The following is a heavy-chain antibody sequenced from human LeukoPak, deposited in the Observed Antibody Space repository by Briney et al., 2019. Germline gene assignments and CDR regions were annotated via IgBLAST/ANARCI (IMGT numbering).Heavy chain of an antibody. CDR2: IYGGVNT. Sequence: QPGRSLRLSCAASGFTVSSNYMSWVRQAPGKGLEWVSVIYGGVNTVYADSVQGRFTISRDNSKNTLYLQMSSLRAEDTAVYYCAREINSGSYIGAFDYWGQGTLVTVSS. V-gene: IGHV3-66*01. D-gene: IGHD1-26*01. CDR3: AREINSGSYIGAFDY. CDR1: GFTVSSNY. J-gene: IGHJ4*02.